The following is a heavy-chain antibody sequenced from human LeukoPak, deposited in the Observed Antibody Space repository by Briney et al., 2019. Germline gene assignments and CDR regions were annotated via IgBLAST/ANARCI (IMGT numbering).Heavy chain of an antibody. CDR2: ISTSSNYI. CDR1: GFNFSTYS. CDR3: ARESRWLGMTTVTTEDY. Sequence: NPGGSLRLSCAASGFNFSTYSMNWVRQAPGKGLEWVSSISTSSNYIHYADSVKGRFTISRDNAKNSLYLQMNSLRAQDTAVYYCARESRWLGMTTVTTEDYWGQGILVTVSS. V-gene: IGHV3-21*01. J-gene: IGHJ4*02. D-gene: IGHD4-17*01.